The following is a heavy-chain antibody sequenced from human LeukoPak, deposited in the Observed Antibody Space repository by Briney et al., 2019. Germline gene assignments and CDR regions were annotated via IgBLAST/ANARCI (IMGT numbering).Heavy chain of an antibody. CDR3: AREYDYSSGWSARGY. Sequence: SGRSLRLSCAASGFTLSSYAMHWVRQAPGKGLEWVAVISYDGSNKYYADSVKGRFTISRDNSKNTLDLQMNSLTAEDTAVYYCAREYDYSSGWSARGYWGQGTLVTVSS. CDR1: GFTLSSYA. V-gene: IGHV3-30-3*01. D-gene: IGHD6-19*01. CDR2: ISYDGSNK. J-gene: IGHJ4*02.